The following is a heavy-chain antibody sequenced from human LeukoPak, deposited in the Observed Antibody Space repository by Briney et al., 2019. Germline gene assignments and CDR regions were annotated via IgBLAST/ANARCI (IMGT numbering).Heavy chain of an antibody. D-gene: IGHD3-10*01. CDR1: GYTFTGYY. V-gene: IGHV1-2*02. CDR3: ARDLYGSGSYIPFDY. Sequence: ASVKVSCKASGYTFTGYYMHWVRQAPGQGLEWMGCINPSSGATNYAQKFQGRVTMTSDTSISTAYMELSSLRSDDTAVYYCARDLYGSGSYIPFDYWGQGSLVTVSS. J-gene: IGHJ4*02. CDR2: INPSSGAT.